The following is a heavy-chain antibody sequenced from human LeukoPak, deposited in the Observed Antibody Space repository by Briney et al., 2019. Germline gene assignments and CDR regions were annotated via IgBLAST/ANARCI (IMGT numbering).Heavy chain of an antibody. D-gene: IGHD1-26*01. CDR1: GFTFSTYV. V-gene: IGHV3-23*01. CDR3: AKGTTKNWFDP. CDR2: ISGSGGST. Sequence: PGGSLRLSCAASGFTFSTYVMSWVCQAPGKGLEWVSAISGSGGSTYYADSVKGRFTISRDNSKNTLYLQMNSLRADNTAVYHCAKGTTKNWFDPWGQGTLVTVSS. J-gene: IGHJ5*02.